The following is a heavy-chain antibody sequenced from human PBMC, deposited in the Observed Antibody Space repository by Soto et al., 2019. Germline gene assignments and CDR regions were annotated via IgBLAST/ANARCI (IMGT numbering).Heavy chain of an antibody. CDR1: GFTFSSYS. CDR2: ISSSSSTI. J-gene: IGHJ6*02. V-gene: IGHV3-48*02. D-gene: IGHD5-18*01. CDR3: ARDRIQGVAMVSPYYYYGMDV. Sequence: PGGSLRLSCAASGFTFSSYSMNWVRQAPGKGLEWVSYISSSSSTIYYADSVKGRFTISRDNAKNSLYLQMNSLRDEDTAVYYCARDRIQGVAMVSPYYYYGMDVWGQGTTVTVSS.